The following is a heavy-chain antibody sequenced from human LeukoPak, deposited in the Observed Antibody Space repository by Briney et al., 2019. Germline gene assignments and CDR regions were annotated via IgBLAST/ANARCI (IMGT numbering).Heavy chain of an antibody. J-gene: IGHJ4*02. CDR1: GHTFTSYG. CDR2: ISAYNGNT. V-gene: IGHV1-18*01. D-gene: IGHD6-19*01. Sequence: ASVKVSCKASGHTFTSYGISWVRQAPGQGLEWMGWISAYNGNTNYAQKLQGRVTMTTDTSTSTAYMELRSLRSDDTAMYYCARVVAYSSGWSFDYWGQGTLVTVSS. CDR3: ARVVAYSSGWSFDY.